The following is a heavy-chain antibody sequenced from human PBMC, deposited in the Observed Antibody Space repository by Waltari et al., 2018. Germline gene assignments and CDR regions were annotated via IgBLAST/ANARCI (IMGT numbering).Heavy chain of an antibody. Sequence: EVQLVESGGGLVQPGGSRRLSCAASGCPLSSYWMSWVRQAPGKGLEWVANIKKDGSEEYYVDSVRGRFTISRDNAKNSLYLQMNSLRPEDTAVYYCARDQWFAFDIWGQGTMVTVSS. CDR1: GCPLSSYW. V-gene: IGHV3-7*01. CDR2: IKKDGSEE. J-gene: IGHJ3*02. D-gene: IGHD3-22*01. CDR3: ARDQWFAFDI.